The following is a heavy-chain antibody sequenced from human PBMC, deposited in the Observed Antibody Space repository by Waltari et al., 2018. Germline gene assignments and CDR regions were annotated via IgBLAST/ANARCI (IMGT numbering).Heavy chain of an antibody. V-gene: IGHV4-39*07. CDR3: ARGLGAIY. CDR2: FSYNGNT. Sequence: QLQMQESGPGLVRPSETLSLTCAVSGGSLTTITYFWGWIRPPPGKGLELIVSFSYNGNTYYNPSLKSRVTLSGDTSKNQFSLLLSSVTAADTAVYYCARGLGAIYWGHGTLVTVSS. CDR1: GGSLTTITYF. J-gene: IGHJ4*01. D-gene: IGHD2-21*01.